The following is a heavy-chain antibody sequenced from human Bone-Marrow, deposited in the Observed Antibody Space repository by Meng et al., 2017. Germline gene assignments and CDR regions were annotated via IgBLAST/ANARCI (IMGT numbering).Heavy chain of an antibody. J-gene: IGHJ2*01. D-gene: IGHD4-17*01. CDR3: ARGRVTTVTTPNWYFDL. Sequence: QVQLQHWGAGLLKPSETLSLTCVVSGGSFSDYYWSWFRQPPGKGLEWIGEINHSGSTNYNPSLKSRVTISVDTSKNQFSLKLSSVTAADTAVYYCARGRVTTVTTPNWYFDLWGRGTLVTVSS. V-gene: IGHV4-34*01. CDR1: GGSFSDYY. CDR2: INHSGST.